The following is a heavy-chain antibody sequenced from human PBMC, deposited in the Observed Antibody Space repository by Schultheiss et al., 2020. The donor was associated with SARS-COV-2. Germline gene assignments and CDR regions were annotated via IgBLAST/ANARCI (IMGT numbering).Heavy chain of an antibody. J-gene: IGHJ4*02. CDR1: GFTFSSYS. CDR3: AGGSGWSRFDY. Sequence: GSLRLSCAASGFTFSSYSMNWVRQAPGKGLEWIGEINHSGSTNYNPSLKSRVTISVDTSKNQFSLQLSSVTAAETAVYYCAGGSGWSRFDYWGQGTLVTVSS. CDR2: INHSGST. D-gene: IGHD6-13*01. V-gene: IGHV4-34*01.